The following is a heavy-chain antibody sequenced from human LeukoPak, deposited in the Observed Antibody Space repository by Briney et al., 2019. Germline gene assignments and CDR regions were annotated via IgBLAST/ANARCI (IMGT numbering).Heavy chain of an antibody. CDR3: AREGCRGRAFDM. CDR2: IGTSDDT. J-gene: IGHJ3*02. CDR1: GFTFRSYD. Sequence: GGSLRLSCAASGFTFRSYDMHWVRQATGKGLEWVSAIGTSDDTYYPDSVKGRFTISREDAKNSLYLQMNSLRAGDTAVYYCAREGCRGRAFDMWGQGTMVTVSS. V-gene: IGHV3-13*01. D-gene: IGHD3-16*01.